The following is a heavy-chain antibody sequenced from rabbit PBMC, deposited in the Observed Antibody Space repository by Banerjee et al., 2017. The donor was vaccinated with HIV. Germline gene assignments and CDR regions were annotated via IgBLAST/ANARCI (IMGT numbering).Heavy chain of an antibody. Sequence: QSLEESGGDLVKPGASLTLTCKASGFDFSSNVMCWFRQAPGKGPEWIACIYNGDGSTDYASWAKGRFTISKTSSTTVTLQLTSLTAADTATYFCARGPAGDGGYGYPYFSFWGQGTLVTVS. D-gene: IGHD6-1*01. CDR2: IYNGDGST. J-gene: IGHJ4*01. CDR1: GFDFSSNV. V-gene: IGHV1S40*01. CDR3: ARGPAGDGGYGYPYFSF.